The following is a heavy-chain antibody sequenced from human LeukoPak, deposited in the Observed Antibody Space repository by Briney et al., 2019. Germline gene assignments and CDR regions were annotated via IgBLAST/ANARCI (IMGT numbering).Heavy chain of an antibody. CDR3: AKASQPYYYDSSGYYRF. CDR1: GFTFDDYA. D-gene: IGHD3-22*01. CDR2: ISWNSGSI. Sequence: GGSLRLSCAASGFTFDDYAMPWVRQAPGKGLEWVSGISWNSGSIVYADSVKGRFTISRDNAKNSLYLQMNSLRAEDTALYYCAKASQPYYYDSSGYYRFWGQGTLVTVSS. J-gene: IGHJ4*02. V-gene: IGHV3-9*01.